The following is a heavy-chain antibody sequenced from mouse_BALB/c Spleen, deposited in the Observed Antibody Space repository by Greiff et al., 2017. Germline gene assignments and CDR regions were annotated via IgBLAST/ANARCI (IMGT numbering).Heavy chain of an antibody. V-gene: IGHV2-9*02. CDR1: GFSLTSYG. D-gene: IGHD1-1*01. Sequence: QVQLKESGPGLVAPSQSLSITCTVSGFSLTSYGVHWVRQPPGKGLEWLVVIWAGGSTNYNSALMSRLSISKDNSKSQVFLKMNSLQTDDTAMYYCARDPIIHYYGSDAMDYWGQGTSVTVSS. CDR3: ARDPIIHYYGSDAMDY. CDR2: IWAGGST. J-gene: IGHJ4*01.